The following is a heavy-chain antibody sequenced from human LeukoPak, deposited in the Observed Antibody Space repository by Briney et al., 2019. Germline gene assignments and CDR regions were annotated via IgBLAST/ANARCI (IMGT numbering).Heavy chain of an antibody. V-gene: IGHV3-7*01. J-gene: IGHJ4*02. D-gene: IGHD6-13*01. CDR1: GFTFRSYW. Sequence: GGSLGLSCAASGFTFRSYWMSWVRRAPGRGLDGGANMKYDGSEKYYVDSVKGRFTISRDNAKNSLYLQTNSLRAEDTAVYYCARDIEAAGLFLDYWGQGTLVTVSS. CDR2: MKYDGSEK. CDR3: ARDIEAAGLFLDY.